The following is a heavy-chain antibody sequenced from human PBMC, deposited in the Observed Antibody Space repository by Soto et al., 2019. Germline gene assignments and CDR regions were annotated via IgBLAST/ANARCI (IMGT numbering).Heavy chain of an antibody. Sequence: QVQLVQSGAEVKKPGSSVKVSCKASGGTFSSYAISWVRQAPGQGLEWMGGIIPIFGTANYAQKFQGRVTIAADESTSTAYRELSSLRSEDTAVYYCARIDDCCSPLSRSFDIWGQGTMVTVSS. J-gene: IGHJ3*02. D-gene: IGHD3-3*01. CDR3: ARIDDCCSPLSRSFDI. CDR1: GGTFSSYA. CDR2: IIPIFGTA. V-gene: IGHV1-69*01.